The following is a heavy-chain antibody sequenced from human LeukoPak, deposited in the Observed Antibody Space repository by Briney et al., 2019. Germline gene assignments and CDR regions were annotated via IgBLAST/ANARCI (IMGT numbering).Heavy chain of an antibody. V-gene: IGHV4-59*08. CDR2: IYYSGST. Sequence: PSETLSLTCTVSGGSISSYYWSWIRQPPGKGLEWIGYIYYSGSTNYNPSLKSRVTISVDTSKNQFSLKLSSVTAADTAVYYCARVLTYNYYDSSGYTDAFDIWGQGTMVTVSS. CDR1: GGSISSYY. CDR3: ARVLTYNYYDSSGYTDAFDI. D-gene: IGHD3-22*01. J-gene: IGHJ3*02.